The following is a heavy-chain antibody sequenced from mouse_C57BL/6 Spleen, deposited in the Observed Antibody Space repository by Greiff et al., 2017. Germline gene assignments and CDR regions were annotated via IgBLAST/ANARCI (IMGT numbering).Heavy chain of an antibody. J-gene: IGHJ1*03. CDR3: ARSNYGSSNWYFDV. D-gene: IGHD1-1*01. CDR1: GYAFSSSW. V-gene: IGHV1-82*01. CDR2: SYPGDGDT. Sequence: QVQLKQSGPELVKPGASVKISCKASGYAFSSSWMNWVQQRPGKGLEWIGRSYPGDGDTNYNGKFKGKATLTADKSSSTAYMQLSSLTSEDSAVYFCARSNYGSSNWYFDVWGTGTTVTVSS.